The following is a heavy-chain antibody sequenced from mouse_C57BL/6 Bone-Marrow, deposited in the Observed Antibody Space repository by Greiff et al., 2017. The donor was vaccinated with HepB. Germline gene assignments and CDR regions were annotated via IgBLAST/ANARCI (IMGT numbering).Heavy chain of an antibody. J-gene: IGHJ4*01. CDR1: GFTFSDFY. CDR3: ARDLLCGMDY. CDR2: SRNKANDYTT. Sequence: EVKLMESGGGLVQSGRSLRLSCATSGFTFSDFYMEWVRQAPGKGLEWIAASRNKANDYTTEYSASVKGRFIVSRDTSQSILYLQMNALRAEDTAIYCCARDLLCGMDYWGQGTSVTVSS. V-gene: IGHV7-1*01. D-gene: IGHD2-1*01.